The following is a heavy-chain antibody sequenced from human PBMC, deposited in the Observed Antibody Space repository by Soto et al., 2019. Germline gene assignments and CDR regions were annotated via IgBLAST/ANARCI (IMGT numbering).Heavy chain of an antibody. CDR3: ARAVAVPADFDY. Sequence: GASVKVSWEACGETFTSYYRRWVRQAPGQGLEWMGIINPSGGSTSYAQKFQGRVTITRGTSASTAYMELSSLRSEDTAVYYCARAVAVPADFDYWGQGTLVTVSS. CDR2: INPSGGST. D-gene: IGHD6-19*01. J-gene: IGHJ4*02. CDR1: GETFTSYY. V-gene: IGHV1-46*01.